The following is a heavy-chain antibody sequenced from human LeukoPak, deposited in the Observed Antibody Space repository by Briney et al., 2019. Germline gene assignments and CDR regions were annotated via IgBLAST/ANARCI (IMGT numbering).Heavy chain of an antibody. Sequence: GGSLRLSCAASGFSFSIYAMSWARQAPGKGLEWVSAISGSGGSTYYADSVKDRFTISRDNSKNTLYLQMNSLGAEDTAVYYCAKAMIDMYYFDYWGQGTLVTVSS. CDR3: AKAMIDMYYFDY. J-gene: IGHJ4*02. CDR1: GFSFSIYA. V-gene: IGHV3-23*01. D-gene: IGHD3-22*01. CDR2: ISGSGGST.